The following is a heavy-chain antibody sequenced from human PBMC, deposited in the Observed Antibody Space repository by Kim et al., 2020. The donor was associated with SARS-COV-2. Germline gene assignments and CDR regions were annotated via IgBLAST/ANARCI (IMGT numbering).Heavy chain of an antibody. J-gene: IGHJ6*03. CDR1: GGSFSGYY. V-gene: IGHV4-34*01. CDR2: INHSGRT. Sequence: SETLSLTCAVYGGSFSGYYWSWIRQSPGKGLEWIGDINHSGRTNDNPSLKSRVTISLDTPKNQFSLRLSAVTAADTAVYYCARGANYYGSGNFYYYYYY. D-gene: IGHD3-10*01. CDR3: ARGANYYGSGNFYYYYYY.